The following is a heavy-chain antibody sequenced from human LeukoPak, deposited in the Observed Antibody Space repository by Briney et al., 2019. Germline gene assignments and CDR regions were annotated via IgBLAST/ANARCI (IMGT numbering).Heavy chain of an antibody. V-gene: IGHV3-9*01. CDR3: AKDLGYSSGLDY. J-gene: IGHJ4*02. CDR2: ISWNSGSI. D-gene: IGHD6-19*01. Sequence: GGSLRLSCAASGFTFDDYAMPWVRQAPGKGLEWVSGISWNSGSIGYADSVKGRFTISRDNARNSLYLQMNSLRAEDTALYYCAKDLGYSSGLDYWGQGTLVTVSS. CDR1: GFTFDDYA.